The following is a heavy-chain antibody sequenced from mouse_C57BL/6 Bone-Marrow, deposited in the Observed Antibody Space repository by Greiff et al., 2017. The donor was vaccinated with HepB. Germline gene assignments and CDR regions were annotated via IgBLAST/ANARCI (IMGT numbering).Heavy chain of an antibody. CDR2: IHPNNGGT. CDR1: GYTFTDYN. Sequence: EVQLQQSGPELVKPGASVKIPCKASGYTFTDYNMDWVKQSHGKSLEWIGDIHPNNGGTIFNQKFKGKATLTVDKSSSTAYMELRSLTSEDTAVYYCARGEASWFAYWGQGTLVTVSA. CDR3: ARGEASWFAY. V-gene: IGHV1-18*01. J-gene: IGHJ3*01.